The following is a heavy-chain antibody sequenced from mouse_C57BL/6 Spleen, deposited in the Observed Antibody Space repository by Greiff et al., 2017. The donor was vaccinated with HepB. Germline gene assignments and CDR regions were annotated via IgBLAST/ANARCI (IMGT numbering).Heavy chain of an antibody. D-gene: IGHD4-1*01. V-gene: IGHV1-7*01. J-gene: IGHJ2*01. CDR2: INPSSGYT. CDR1: GYTFTSYW. CDR3: AKERDTTPLTATGY. Sequence: QVQLKQSGAELVKPGASVKLSCKASGYTFTSYWMHWVKQRPGQGLEWIGYINPSSGYTKYNQKFKDKATLTADKSSSTAYMQLSSLTYEDSAVYYCAKERDTTPLTATGYWGQGTTLTVSS.